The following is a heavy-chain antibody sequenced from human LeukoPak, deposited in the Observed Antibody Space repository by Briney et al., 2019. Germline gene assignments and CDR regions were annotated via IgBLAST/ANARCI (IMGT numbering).Heavy chain of an antibody. CDR2: IHPSGML. CDR3: SRGLDSRKLGY. Sequence: SETLTLTCTVSGASFNSDDQYWNWIRQSPGKGLDWIGSIHPSGMLYNNPSLESRVTMSRDTSKNQFSLNLNSVTAADTAVYLCSRGLDSRKLGYWGQGILVTVSS. D-gene: IGHD3-22*01. CDR1: GASFNSDDQY. V-gene: IGHV4-31*03. J-gene: IGHJ4*02.